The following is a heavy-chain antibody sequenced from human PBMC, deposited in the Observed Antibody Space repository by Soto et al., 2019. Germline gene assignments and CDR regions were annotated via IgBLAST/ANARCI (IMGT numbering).Heavy chain of an antibody. D-gene: IGHD2-2*01. Sequence: EVQLLESGGGLVQPGGSLRLSCAASGFTFSSYAMNWVRQAPGKGLEWVSIISGDGGTTSYADSVKGRFTISRDNSKNTLYLQMNSLRAEDTAVYYCAKKRVLVPAMYHFDCWGQGTLVTVSS. CDR3: AKKRVLVPAMYHFDC. CDR2: ISGDGGTT. J-gene: IGHJ4*02. CDR1: GFTFSSYA. V-gene: IGHV3-23*01.